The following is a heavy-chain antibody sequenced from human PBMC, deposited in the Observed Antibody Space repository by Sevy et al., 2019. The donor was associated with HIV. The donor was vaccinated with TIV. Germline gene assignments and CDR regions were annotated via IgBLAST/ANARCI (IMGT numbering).Heavy chain of an antibody. Sequence: GGSLRLSCAASGFTFSSYLMHWVRQAPGKGLVWVSRIGTDGTTTTYADSVKGRFTISRDNARSTLYLQMNSLRAEDTAVYYCAKDRPRYSEGPGYFDYWGQGTLVTVSS. V-gene: IGHV3-74*01. D-gene: IGHD5-18*01. CDR1: GFTFSSYL. CDR2: IGTDGTTT. J-gene: IGHJ4*02. CDR3: AKDRPRYSEGPGYFDY.